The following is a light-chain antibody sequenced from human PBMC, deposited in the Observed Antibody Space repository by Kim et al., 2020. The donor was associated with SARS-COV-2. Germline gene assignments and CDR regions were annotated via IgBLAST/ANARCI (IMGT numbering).Light chain of an antibody. CDR3: CSYSGTSRV. CDR2: EVT. J-gene: IGLJ3*02. Sequence: QSALTQPASVSGSPGQSIAISCTGTKSDIGDYNFVSWYQQYPGKPPKLLILEVTKRPSGISYRFSGSKSGNTATLTISGLQAEDEADYYCCSYSGTSRVFGGGTRLTVL. V-gene: IGLV2-14*01. CDR1: KSDIGDYNF.